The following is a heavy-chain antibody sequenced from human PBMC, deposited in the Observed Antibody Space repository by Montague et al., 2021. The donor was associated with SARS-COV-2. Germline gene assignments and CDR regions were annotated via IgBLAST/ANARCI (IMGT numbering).Heavy chain of an antibody. CDR2: INHNSNT. CDR1: GGSFIGYY. J-gene: IGHJ4*02. CDR3: ARRLYSFGSGTYRD. V-gene: IGHV4-34*01. Sequence: SETLSLTCTVSGGSFIGYYWGWIRQPPGKGLEWIGEINHNSNTQYNPSLKSRLTMSLDTSRTHISLQVTSVTAADTAVYFCARRLYSFGSGTYRDWGQGTLVTVSS. D-gene: IGHD3-10*01.